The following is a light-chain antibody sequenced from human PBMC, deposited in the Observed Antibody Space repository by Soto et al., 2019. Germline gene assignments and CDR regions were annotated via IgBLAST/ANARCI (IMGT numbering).Light chain of an antibody. J-gene: IGKJ4*01. CDR1: QSVGAQ. CDR2: GAS. CDR3: QQRNDWGS. Sequence: EVVLTQYPATLSLSPGERATLSCRASQSVGAQFAWYQQKPGQSPRLLIYGASNRASGISARFSGSGSGTDVTLTIASLEREDSDVDYDQQRNDWGSFGGGTRVVIE. V-gene: IGKV3-11*01.